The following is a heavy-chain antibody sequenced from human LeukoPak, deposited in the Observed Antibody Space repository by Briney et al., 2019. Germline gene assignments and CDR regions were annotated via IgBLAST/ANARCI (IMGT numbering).Heavy chain of an antibody. J-gene: IGHJ4*02. Sequence: GGSLRLSCAASGFSFINYGMHWVRQAPDRGLEWVAFIRHDGIQKYYADSVKGRFTISRDDSENTVYLQMHSLEPDDTAAYFCAKASGRSAYGLDYWGQGTLVTV. CDR3: AKASGRSAYGLDY. CDR2: IRHDGIQK. D-gene: IGHD3-16*01. V-gene: IGHV3-30*02. CDR1: GFSFINYG.